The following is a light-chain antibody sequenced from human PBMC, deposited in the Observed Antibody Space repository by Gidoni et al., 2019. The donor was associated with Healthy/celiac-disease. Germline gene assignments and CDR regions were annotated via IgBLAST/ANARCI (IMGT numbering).Light chain of an antibody. J-gene: IGKJ1*01. V-gene: IGKV1-6*01. CDR3: LQDYNYPRT. CDR2: AAS. Sequence: ALQMTQSPASLSASVGDRVTITCRASQGIRNDLGWYQQKPGKAPKLLIYAASSLQSGVPSRFSGSGSGTDFTLTISSLQPEDFATYYCLQDYNYPRTFGQGTKVEIK. CDR1: QGIRND.